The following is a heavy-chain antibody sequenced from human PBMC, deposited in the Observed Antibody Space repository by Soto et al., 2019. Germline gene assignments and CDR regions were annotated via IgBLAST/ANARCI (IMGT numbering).Heavy chain of an antibody. V-gene: IGHV1-18*01. D-gene: IGHD2-21*02. CDR3: ARDLPLGCGGDCKAEYFQH. CDR1: GYTFTSYC. Sequence: ASVKVSCKASGYTFTSYCISLVRQAPGQGLEWIGWISAYNGNTNYAQKLQVRVTMTTDTSTSTAYMERRSLRSDDTAVYYCARDLPLGCGGDCKAEYFQHWGQGTLVTVSS. J-gene: IGHJ1*01. CDR2: ISAYNGNT.